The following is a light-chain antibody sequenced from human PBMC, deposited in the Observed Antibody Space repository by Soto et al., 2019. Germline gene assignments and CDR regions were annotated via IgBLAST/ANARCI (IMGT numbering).Light chain of an antibody. CDR2: EVV. CDR3: KSYAGSNTYV. V-gene: IGLV2-8*01. CDR1: KNDIGVYDF. J-gene: IGLJ1*01. Sequence: SALTQPPSASGSPGQSVTISCTGTKNDIGVYDFVSWYQHHPGKAPRLIIYEVVQRPSGVPDRFSGSKSGNTASLTVPGLQAADEADYFCKSYAGSNTYVFGSGTKVTV.